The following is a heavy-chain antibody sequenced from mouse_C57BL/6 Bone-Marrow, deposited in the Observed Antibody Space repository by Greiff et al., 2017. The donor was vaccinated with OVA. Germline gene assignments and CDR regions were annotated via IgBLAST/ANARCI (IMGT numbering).Heavy chain of an antibody. V-gene: IGHV1-50*01. J-gene: IGHJ3*01. D-gene: IGHD2-1*01. CDR2: IDPSDSYT. Sequence: VQLQQPGAELVKPGASVKLSCKASGYTFTSYWMQWVKQRPGQGLEWIGEIDPSDSYTNYNQKFKGKATVTVDTSSSTAYMQLSSLTSEDSAVYYCARESGNYAWFAYWGQGTLVTVSA. CDR3: ARESGNYAWFAY. CDR1: GYTFTSYW.